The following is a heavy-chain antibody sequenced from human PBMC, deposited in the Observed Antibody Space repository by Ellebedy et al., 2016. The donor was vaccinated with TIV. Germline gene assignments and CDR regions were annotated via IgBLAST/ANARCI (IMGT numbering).Heavy chain of an antibody. CDR2: ISAYNGNT. J-gene: IGHJ4*02. CDR3: ARSGYSGYDLLSAFDY. Sequence: AASVKVSCKASGYTFTSYGISWVRQAPGQGLEWMGWISAYNGNTNYAQKLQGRVTMTTDTSISTAYMELSRLRSDDTAVYYCARSGYSGYDLLSAFDYWGQGTLVTVSS. V-gene: IGHV1-18*01. D-gene: IGHD5-12*01. CDR1: GYTFTSYG.